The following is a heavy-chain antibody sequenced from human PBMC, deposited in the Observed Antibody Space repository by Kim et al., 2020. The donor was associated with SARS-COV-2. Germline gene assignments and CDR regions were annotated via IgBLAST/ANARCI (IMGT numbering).Heavy chain of an antibody. J-gene: IGHJ4*01. D-gene: IGHD3-22*01. CDR2: ISYDGSNK. CDR3: AKDQADYDSSGYYY. V-gene: IGHV3-30*18. Sequence: GGSLRRSCAASGFTFSSYGMHWVRQAPGKGLEWVAVISYDGSNKYYADSVKGRFTISRDNSKNTLYLQMNSLRAEDTAVHYCAKDQADYDSSGYYYGG. CDR1: GFTFSSYG.